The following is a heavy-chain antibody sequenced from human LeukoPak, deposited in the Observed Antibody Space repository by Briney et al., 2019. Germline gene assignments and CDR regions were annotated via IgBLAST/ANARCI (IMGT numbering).Heavy chain of an antibody. CDR3: ARAPSTFAALFDY. CDR2: INPNSGGT. CDR1: GYTFTSYA. Sequence: GASVKVSCKASGYTFTSYAMNWVRQAPGQELEWMGWINPNSGGTNYAQKFQGRVIMTRDTSISTAYMELSSLRSDDTAVYYCARAPSTFAALFDYWGQGTLVTVSS. D-gene: IGHD3-3*02. V-gene: IGHV1-2*02. J-gene: IGHJ4*02.